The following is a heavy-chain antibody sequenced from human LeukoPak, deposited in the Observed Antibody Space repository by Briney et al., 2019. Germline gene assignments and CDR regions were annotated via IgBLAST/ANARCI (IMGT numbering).Heavy chain of an antibody. V-gene: IGHV1-69*05. Sequence: ASVKVSCKASRRTFSSYAISWVRQAPGQGLEWMGGIIPIFGTANYAQKFQGRVTINTDESTSTAYMEPSSPRSEDTAVYYWERKGQQQIDYHMGVLGKGTP. CDR2: IIPIFGTA. D-gene: IGHD6-13*01. CDR1: RRTFSSYA. CDR3: ERKGQQQIDYHMGV. J-gene: IGHJ6*03.